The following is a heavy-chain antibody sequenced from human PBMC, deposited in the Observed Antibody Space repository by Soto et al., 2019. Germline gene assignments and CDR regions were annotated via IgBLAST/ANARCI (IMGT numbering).Heavy chain of an antibody. V-gene: IGHV4-59*01. J-gene: IGHJ4*02. CDR3: ARGGGLTTNFDY. D-gene: IGHD4-4*01. Sequence: PSETLSLTCTVSGGSISSYYWSWIRQPPGKGLEWIGYIHSSGNSNYNPSLKSRVTASADTSKNQFSLKLKSVTAADTAVYYCARGGGLTTNFDYWGQGTLVTVSS. CDR1: GGSISSYY. CDR2: IHSSGNS.